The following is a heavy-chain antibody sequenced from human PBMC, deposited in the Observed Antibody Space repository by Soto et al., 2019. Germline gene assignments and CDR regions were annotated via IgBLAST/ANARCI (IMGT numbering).Heavy chain of an antibody. CDR3: ARGVHYYDSSGYSEFDY. V-gene: IGHV1-69*01. D-gene: IGHD3-22*01. CDR2: IIPIFGTA. Sequence: QVQLVQSGAEVKKPGSSVKVSCKASGGTFSSYAISWGRQAPGQGLEWMGGIIPIFGTANYAQKFQGRVTITADESTSTAYMELSSLRSEDTAVYYCARGVHYYDSSGYSEFDYWGQGTLVTVSS. CDR1: GGTFSSYA. J-gene: IGHJ4*02.